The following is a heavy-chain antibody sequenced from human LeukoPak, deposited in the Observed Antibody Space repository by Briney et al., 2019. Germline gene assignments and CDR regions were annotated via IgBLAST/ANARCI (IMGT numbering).Heavy chain of an antibody. CDR1: GFPFSSYW. Sequence: GGSLRLSCVASGFPFSSYWMTWVRQAPGKGLEWVANIKQDGIEKYYVDSVKGRFTISRDNAKNSLYLQMNSLRAEDTAVYYCARRYFDYWGQGTLVTVSS. CDR2: IKQDGIEK. J-gene: IGHJ4*02. CDR3: ARRYFDY. V-gene: IGHV3-7*03.